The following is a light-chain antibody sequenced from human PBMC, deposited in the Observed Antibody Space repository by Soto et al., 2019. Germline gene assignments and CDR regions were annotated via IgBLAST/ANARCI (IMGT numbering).Light chain of an antibody. CDR2: DVS. J-gene: IGLJ1*01. Sequence: QSALTQPASVSGPPGQSITISCTGTSSDVGGYNYVSWYQQHPGKAPKLLIYDVSNRPSGASNRFSGSKSGNTASLTISGLQAEDEADYYCSSYTGSTTLHYVFGTGTKLTVL. V-gene: IGLV2-14*01. CDR3: SSYTGSTTLHYV. CDR1: SSDVGGYNY.